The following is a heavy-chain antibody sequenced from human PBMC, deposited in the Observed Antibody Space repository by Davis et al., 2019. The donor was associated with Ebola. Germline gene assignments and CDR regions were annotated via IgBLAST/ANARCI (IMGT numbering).Heavy chain of an antibody. D-gene: IGHD1-1*01. J-gene: IGHJ3*02. CDR2: IYWDDDK. CDR1: GFSLRTRGVG. CDR3: AHRVHNERFPEAFDI. Sequence: SGPTLVKPTQTLTLTCTLSGFSLRTRGVGVGWIRQPPGKALEWLALIYWDDDKYYSPSLKSRLTIAKDTSKTQVVLTMTNMAPVDTATYYCAHRVHNERFPEAFDIWGQGTMVTVSS. V-gene: IGHV2-5*02.